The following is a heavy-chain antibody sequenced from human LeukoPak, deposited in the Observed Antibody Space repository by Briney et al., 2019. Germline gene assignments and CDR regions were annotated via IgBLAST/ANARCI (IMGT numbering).Heavy chain of an antibody. D-gene: IGHD1-1*01. CDR3: ARDGNNWNGYYLDY. V-gene: IGHV3-30-3*01. Sequence: PGRSLRLSCAASGFTFRNYAIHWVRQARGKGLEWVAVISYDGNNKYYADSVKGRFTISRDNSKNTLYLQMNSLRAEDRAVYYCARDGNNWNGYYLDYWGQGTLVTVSS. CDR1: GFTFRNYA. CDR2: ISYDGNNK. J-gene: IGHJ4*02.